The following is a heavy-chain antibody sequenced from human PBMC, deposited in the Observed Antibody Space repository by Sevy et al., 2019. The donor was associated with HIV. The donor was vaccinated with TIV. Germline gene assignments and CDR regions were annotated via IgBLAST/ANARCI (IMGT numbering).Heavy chain of an antibody. CDR1: GFNFISYN. V-gene: IGHV3-21*06. D-gene: IGHD1-26*01. Sequence: GGSLRLSCAASGFNFISYNMNWVRQAPGKGLQWVSSISGSSNYIFYAESLKGRFIISRDNAKNTLYLQMNSLRADDTAVYFCARGHPDGSYDYFDYWGQGTLVTVSS. CDR2: ISGSSNYI. CDR3: ARGHPDGSYDYFDY. J-gene: IGHJ4*02.